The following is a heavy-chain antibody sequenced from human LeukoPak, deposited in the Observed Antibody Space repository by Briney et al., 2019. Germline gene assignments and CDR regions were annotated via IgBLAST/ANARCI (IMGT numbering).Heavy chain of an antibody. V-gene: IGHV3-11*06. CDR1: GFTFSDYY. Sequence: PGGPLRLSCAASGFTFSDYYMSWIRQAPGKGLEWVSYISSSSSYTNYADSVKGRFTISRDNAKNSLYLQMNSLRAEDTAVYYCARENDYGVLGRRGVFDYWGQGTLVTVSS. CDR2: ISSSSSYT. CDR3: ARENDYGVLGRRGVFDY. J-gene: IGHJ4*02. D-gene: IGHD4-17*01.